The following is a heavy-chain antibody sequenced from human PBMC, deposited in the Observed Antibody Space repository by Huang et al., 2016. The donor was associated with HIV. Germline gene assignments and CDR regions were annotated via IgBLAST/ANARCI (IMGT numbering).Heavy chain of an antibody. D-gene: IGHD3-10*02. Sequence: QVQLQESGPGLVKPAETLSLTCSVSGGSIRNYYWSWIRQPAGQGLEWIGRMYTSGTTNYNPSLRSRVTMSLDTSKNQFSLRLTAVTAADTAVYYWAREGNDVGGGFDHWGQGTLVTVSS. J-gene: IGHJ4*02. CDR2: MYTSGTT. CDR3: AREGNDVGGGFDH. CDR1: GGSIRNYY. V-gene: IGHV4-4*07.